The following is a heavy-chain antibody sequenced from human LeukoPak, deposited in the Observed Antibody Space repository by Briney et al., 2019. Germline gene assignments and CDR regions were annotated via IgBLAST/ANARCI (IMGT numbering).Heavy chain of an antibody. J-gene: IGHJ4*02. CDR2: ISYDGSNK. CDR3: ARAAQLGILYYFDY. Sequence: HPGGSLRLSCAASGFTFSSYAMHWVRQAPGKGLEWVAVISYDGSNKYYADSVKGRFTISRDNSKNTLYLQMNSLRAEDTAVYYCARAAQLGILYYFDYWGQGTLVTVSS. D-gene: IGHD2-2*01. V-gene: IGHV3-30-3*01. CDR1: GFTFSSYA.